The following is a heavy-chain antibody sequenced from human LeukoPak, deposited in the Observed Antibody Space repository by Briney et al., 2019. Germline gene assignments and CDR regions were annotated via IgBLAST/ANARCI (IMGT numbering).Heavy chain of an antibody. CDR3: AREERELDAFDI. D-gene: IGHD3-10*01. V-gene: IGHV4-34*01. Sequence: SETLSLTCAVYGGSFSGYYWAWVRQPPGKGLEWIGEIHYSGSPTYNPSLKSRVTISVDTSKNQFSLKLSSVTAADTAVYYCAREERELDAFDIWGQGTMVTVSS. CDR2: IHYSGSP. CDR1: GGSFSGYY. J-gene: IGHJ3*02.